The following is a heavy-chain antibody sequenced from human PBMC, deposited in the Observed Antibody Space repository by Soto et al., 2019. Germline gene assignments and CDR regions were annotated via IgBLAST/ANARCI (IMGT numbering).Heavy chain of an antibody. D-gene: IGHD2-2*01. CDR3: ARLHGYCISSSCHGHYAMDV. V-gene: IGHV4-39*01. CDR2: IYYSGST. Sequence: PSETLSLTCSASGGSISSSSYFWGWIRQPPGKGLEWIGSIYYSGSTYYNPSLKSRVTVSVDTSKNQFSLKVTSVTAADTAVYYCARLHGYCISSSCHGHYAMDVWGQGTTVTVSS. J-gene: IGHJ6*02. CDR1: GGSISSSSYF.